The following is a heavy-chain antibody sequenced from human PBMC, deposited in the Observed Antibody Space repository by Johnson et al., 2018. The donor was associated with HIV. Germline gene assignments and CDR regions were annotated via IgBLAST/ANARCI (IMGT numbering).Heavy chain of an antibody. J-gene: IGHJ3*02. D-gene: IGHD6-13*01. CDR2: ISDSGGGT. V-gene: IGHV3-23*04. Sequence: VQLVESGGGLVQPGGSLRLSCAASGFTFSIYAMIWVRQAPGKGLEWVSAISDSGGGTYSADSVKGRFTISRDNSKTTLYLQMNSLRAEDTAVYYCAKEEGLAAAGTGEAFDIWGQGTMVTVSS. CDR3: AKEEGLAAAGTGEAFDI. CDR1: GFTFSIYA.